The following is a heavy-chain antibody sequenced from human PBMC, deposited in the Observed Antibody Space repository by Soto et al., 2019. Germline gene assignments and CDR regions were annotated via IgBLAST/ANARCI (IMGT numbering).Heavy chain of an antibody. J-gene: IGHJ6*02. V-gene: IGHV1-69*13. D-gene: IGHD1-7*01. CDR3: ARDKYRQQLGGNYSYMLDV. CDR1: GGTFSTSA. CDR2: IMPIFRTP. Sequence: QVQLEQSGAEVKKPGSSVKVSCKASGGTFSTSAISWVRQAPGQGLEWMGGIMPIFRTPDYAQKFQGRVTITADESTSTAYMELSGLRSDDTAVYYCARDKYRQQLGGNYSYMLDVWGQGTTVTVSS.